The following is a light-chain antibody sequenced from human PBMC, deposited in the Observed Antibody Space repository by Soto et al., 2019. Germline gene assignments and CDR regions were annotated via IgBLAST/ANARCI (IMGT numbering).Light chain of an antibody. CDR3: QKYVTSPWT. J-gene: IGKJ1*01. CDR1: QSVSSSY. CDR2: GVS. V-gene: IGKV3-20*01. Sequence: EIVLTQSPGTLSLSPGERATLSCRASQSVSSSYLAWYQQKPGQAPSLLIYGVSSRATGIPDRFSGSGAGTDFTLTISRLEPEDFAVYYCQKYVTSPWTFGQGTKVEIK.